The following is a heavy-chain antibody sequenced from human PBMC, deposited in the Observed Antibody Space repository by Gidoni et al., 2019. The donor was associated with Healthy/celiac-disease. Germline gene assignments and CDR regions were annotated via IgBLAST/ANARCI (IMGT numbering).Heavy chain of an antibody. J-gene: IGHJ5*02. Sequence: QVQLQESGPGLVKPSEPLSLTCPVSGGSVSSGSYYWSWIRQPPGKGLEWIGYIYYSGGTNYNPSLKSRVTISVDTSKNQFSLKLSSVTAADTAVYYCARVGATYCSGGSCYGWFDPWGQGTLVTVSS. CDR3: ARVGATYCSGGSCYGWFDP. D-gene: IGHD2-15*01. CDR2: IYYSGGT. V-gene: IGHV4-61*01. CDR1: GGSVSSGSYY.